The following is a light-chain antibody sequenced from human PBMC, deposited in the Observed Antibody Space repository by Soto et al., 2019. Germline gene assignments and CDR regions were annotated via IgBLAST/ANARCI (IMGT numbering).Light chain of an antibody. CDR2: KAS. CDR1: QSISSW. Sequence: EIQMTQSPSTLSASVGDRVTITCRASQSISSWLAWYQQKPGKAPKLLIYKASSLESGVPSRFSGSGSGTEFTLTISSLQPDDFATYYCQQYNSYSQTFGQGTQGGYQ. V-gene: IGKV1-5*03. J-gene: IGKJ1*01. CDR3: QQYNSYSQT.